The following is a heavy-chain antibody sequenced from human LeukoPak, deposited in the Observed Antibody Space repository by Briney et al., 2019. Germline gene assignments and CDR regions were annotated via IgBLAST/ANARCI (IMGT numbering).Heavy chain of an antibody. CDR3: VRQQTPHGNFDY. D-gene: IGHD1-26*01. CDR2: IGTAGDT. J-gene: IGHJ4*02. V-gene: IGHV3-13*01. Sequence: GGSLRLSCATSGSTFSSYAMHWVRQATGKGLEWVSAIGTAGDTYYPGSVKGRFTISRENAKNSLSLQMNSLRAEDTAVYYCVRQQTPHGNFDYWGQGTLVTVSS. CDR1: GSTFSSYA.